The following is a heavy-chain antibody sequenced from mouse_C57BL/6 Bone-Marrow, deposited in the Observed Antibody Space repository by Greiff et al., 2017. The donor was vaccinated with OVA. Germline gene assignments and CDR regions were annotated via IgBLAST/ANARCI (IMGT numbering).Heavy chain of an antibody. J-gene: IGHJ1*03. CDR2: IYPRSGNT. CDR1: GYTFTSYG. D-gene: IGHD1-1*01. V-gene: IGHV1-81*01. CDR3: AEVPYYYGSSYVWYFDV. Sequence: QVQLQQSGAELARPGASVKLSCKASGYTFTSYGISWVKQRTGQGLEWIGEIYPRSGNTYYNEKFKGKATLTADKSSSTAYMELRSLTSEDSAVYFCAEVPYYYGSSYVWYFDVWGTGTTVTVSS.